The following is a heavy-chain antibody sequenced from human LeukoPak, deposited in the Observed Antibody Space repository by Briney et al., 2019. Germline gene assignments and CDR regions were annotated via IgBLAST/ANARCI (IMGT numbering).Heavy chain of an antibody. D-gene: IGHD2-21*02. CDR1: GLTVSSNY. CDR3: ARDRGDYYFDY. V-gene: IGHV3-66*02. CDR2: IYSGGST. J-gene: IGHJ4*02. Sequence: GGSLRLSCAASGLTVSSNYMSWVRQAPGKGLEWVSVIYSGGSTYYADSVKGRFTISRDNSKNTLYLQMNSLRAEDTAVYYCARDRGDYYFDYWGQGTLVTVSS.